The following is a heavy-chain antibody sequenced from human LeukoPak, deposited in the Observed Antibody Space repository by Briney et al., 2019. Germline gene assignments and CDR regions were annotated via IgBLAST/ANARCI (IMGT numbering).Heavy chain of an antibody. Sequence: GSLRLSCAASGFTVSSNYMSWVRQAPGKGLEWVSVIYSGGSTYYADSVKGRFTISRDNSKNTLYLQMNSLRSEDTAVYYCAASRDYDFWSGPPGVWGQGTTVTVSS. CDR1: GFTVSSNY. CDR3: AASRDYDFWSGPPGV. J-gene: IGHJ6*02. D-gene: IGHD3-3*01. CDR2: IYSGGST. V-gene: IGHV3-66*01.